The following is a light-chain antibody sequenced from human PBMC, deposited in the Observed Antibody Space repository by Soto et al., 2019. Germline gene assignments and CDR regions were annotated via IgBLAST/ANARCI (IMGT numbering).Light chain of an antibody. CDR2: GAF. V-gene: IGKV3-15*01. Sequence: EIVMTQSPVTLSVSPGERATLSCRASQSVGGDLAWYQQIPGHAPRLLIYGAFTRATGVAVRFSGGGSGTEFTLTVGSLQSEDVAIYYCQQYYAWPRTFGQGTKLEI. CDR1: QSVGGD. CDR3: QQYYAWPRT. J-gene: IGKJ2*01.